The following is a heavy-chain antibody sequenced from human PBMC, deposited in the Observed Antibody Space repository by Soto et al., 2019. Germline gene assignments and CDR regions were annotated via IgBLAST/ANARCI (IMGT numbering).Heavy chain of an antibody. CDR3: ARDRGGNFPPGFDP. Sequence: VQLLESGGGLVQPGGSLRLSCAASGFSFSSYAMSWVRQAPGKGLEWVSTIRGSAGYTYYADSVKGRFTISRDNSKNTVYLQMNTLRADETAVYYCARDRGGNFPPGFDPWGQGTLVTISS. V-gene: IGHV3-23*01. J-gene: IGHJ5*02. CDR1: GFSFSSYA. CDR2: IRGSAGYT. D-gene: IGHD2-21*02.